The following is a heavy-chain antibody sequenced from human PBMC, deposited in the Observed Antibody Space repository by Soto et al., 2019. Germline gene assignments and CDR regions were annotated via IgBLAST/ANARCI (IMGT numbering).Heavy chain of an antibody. V-gene: IGHV4-4*02. CDR2: IYHSGST. CDR3: ARDGGGIIAAAGTSRVSEP. J-gene: IGHJ5*02. CDR1: GGSISSSNW. D-gene: IGHD6-13*01. Sequence: PSETLSLTCAVSGGSISSSNWWSWVRQPPGKGLEWIGEIYHSGSTNYNPSLKSRVTISVDKSKNQFSLKLSSVTAADTAVYYCARDGGGIIAAAGTSRVSEPWGQGTLVPVS.